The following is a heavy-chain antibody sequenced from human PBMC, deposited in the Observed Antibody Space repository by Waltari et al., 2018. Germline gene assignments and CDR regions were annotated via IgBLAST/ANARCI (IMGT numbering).Heavy chain of an antibody. CDR1: GFLFSNYW. J-gene: IGHJ4*02. D-gene: IGHD2-15*01. Sequence: EVQLVESGGGLVQPGGSLRISCAASGFLFSNYWMSWVRQAPGKGLEWVADIKEDGSAKYYVDSVKGRFTISRDNAKNSLYLQMNSLRAEDTAVYYCAKDNVRRWDCWGQGTLVTVSS. CDR3: AKDNVRRWDC. CDR2: IKEDGSAK. V-gene: IGHV3-7*04.